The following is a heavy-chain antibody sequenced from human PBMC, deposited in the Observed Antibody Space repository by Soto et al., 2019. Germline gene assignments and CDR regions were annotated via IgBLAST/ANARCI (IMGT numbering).Heavy chain of an antibody. CDR1: GYSFTSYW. D-gene: IGHD2-15*01. J-gene: IGHJ4*02. V-gene: IGHV5-51*01. Sequence: GESLKISCKGSGYSFTSYWIGWVRQMPGKGLEWMGIIYPGDSDTRYSPSFQGQVTISADKSISTAYLQWSSLKASDTAMYYCARLRPNFVVVVAAIDYWGQGTLVTVSS. CDR2: IYPGDSDT. CDR3: ARLRPNFVVVVAAIDY.